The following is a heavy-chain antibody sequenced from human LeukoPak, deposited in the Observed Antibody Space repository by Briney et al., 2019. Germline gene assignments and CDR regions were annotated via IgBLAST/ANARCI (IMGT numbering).Heavy chain of an antibody. CDR2: IYHSGST. D-gene: IGHD5-18*01. CDR3: ARRTTYSGWIPSESPSCFDY. J-gene: IGHJ4*02. CDR1: GFSISSGYY. V-gene: IGHV4-38-2*02. Sequence: SETLSLTCTVSGFSISSGYYWGWIRQPPGKGLEWIANIYHSGSTFYNPSLKSRVTISVDTSKNQFSLKLSSVTAADTAVYYCARRTTYSGWIPSESPSCFDYWGQGTLVTVSS.